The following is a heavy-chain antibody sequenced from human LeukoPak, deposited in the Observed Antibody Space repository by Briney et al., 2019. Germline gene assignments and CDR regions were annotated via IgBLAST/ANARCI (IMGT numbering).Heavy chain of an antibody. CDR3: AKDTYHYDSSGYLDY. Sequence: GGSLRLSCAASGFTFSSYAMSWVRQAPGKGLEWVSAISGSGGSTYYADSVKGRFTISRDNSKNTLYLQMNSLRAEDTALYYCAKDTYHYDSSGYLDYWGQGTLVTVSS. D-gene: IGHD3-22*01. J-gene: IGHJ4*02. CDR1: GFTFSSYA. V-gene: IGHV3-23*01. CDR2: ISGSGGST.